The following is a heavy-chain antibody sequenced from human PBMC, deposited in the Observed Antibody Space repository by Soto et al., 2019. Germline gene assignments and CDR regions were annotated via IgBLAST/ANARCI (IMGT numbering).Heavy chain of an antibody. V-gene: IGHV4-31*03. CDR1: GGSISSGGYY. CDR3: ARRGDFWSGYYGY. J-gene: IGHJ4*02. CDR2: IYYSGST. D-gene: IGHD3-3*01. Sequence: TLSLTCTVSGGSISSGGYYWSWIRHHPGKGLEWIGYIYYSGSTYYNLSLKSRVTISVDTSKNQFSLKLSSVTAADTAVYYCARRGDFWSGYYGYWGQGTLVTVSS.